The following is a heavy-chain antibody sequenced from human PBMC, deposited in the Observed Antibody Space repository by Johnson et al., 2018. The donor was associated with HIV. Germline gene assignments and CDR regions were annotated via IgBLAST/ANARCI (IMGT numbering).Heavy chain of an antibody. V-gene: IGHV3-7*01. Sequence: VLLVESGGGLVQPGGSLRLSCAASGFTFSSYWMSWVRQAPGKGLEWVANIKQDGSEKYYVDSVKGRFTISRDNAKNSLYLQMNSLRAEDTAVYYCAKASLRGYSYVSYAFDIWGQGTMVTVSS. D-gene: IGHD5-18*01. J-gene: IGHJ3*02. CDR1: GFTFSSYW. CDR2: IKQDGSEK. CDR3: AKASLRGYSYVSYAFDI.